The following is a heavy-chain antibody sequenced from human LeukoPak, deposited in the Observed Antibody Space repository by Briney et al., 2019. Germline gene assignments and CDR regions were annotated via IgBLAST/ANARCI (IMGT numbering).Heavy chain of an antibody. Sequence: SVKVSCKASGGTFSSYAISWVRQAPGQGLEWMGGIIPIFGTANSAQKFQGRVTITTDESTSTAYMELSSLRSEDTAVYYCARDLGTMTDAFDIWGQGTMVTVSS. CDR2: IIPIFGTA. J-gene: IGHJ3*02. CDR1: GGTFSSYA. D-gene: IGHD1-7*01. CDR3: ARDLGTMTDAFDI. V-gene: IGHV1-69*05.